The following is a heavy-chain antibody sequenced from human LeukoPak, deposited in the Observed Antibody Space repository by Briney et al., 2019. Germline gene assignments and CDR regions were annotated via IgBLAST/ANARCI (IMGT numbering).Heavy chain of an antibody. CDR1: GFTFSSYA. CDR2: ISGSGGST. V-gene: IGHV3-23*01. Sequence: GSLRLSCAASGFTFSSYAMSWVRQAPGKGLGWVSAISGSGGSTYYADSVKGRFTISRDNSKNTLYLQMNSLRAEDTAVYYCAKGGPVWGAFDYWGQGTLVTVSS. J-gene: IGHJ4*02. D-gene: IGHD3-16*01. CDR3: AKGGPVWGAFDY.